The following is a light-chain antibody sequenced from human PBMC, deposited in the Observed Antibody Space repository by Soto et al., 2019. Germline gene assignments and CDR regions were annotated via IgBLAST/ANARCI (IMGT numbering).Light chain of an antibody. CDR3: QSYDSSLRVV. V-gene: IGLV1-40*01. J-gene: IGLJ1*01. CDR2: GNS. Sequence: QPVLTQPPSVSGAPGQRVTISCTGSSSNIGAGYDVHWYQQLPGTAPKLIIYGNSNRPSGVPDRFSGSKSGTSASLAITGLQAEEDADYYCQSYDSSLRVVFGTGTKLTVL. CDR1: SSNIGAGYD.